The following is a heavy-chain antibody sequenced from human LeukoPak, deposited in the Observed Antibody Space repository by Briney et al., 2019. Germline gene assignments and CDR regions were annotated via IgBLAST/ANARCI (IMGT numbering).Heavy chain of an antibody. V-gene: IGHV3-33*01. CDR1: GFTFSSYG. Sequence: GGSLRLSCAASGFTFSSYGMHWVRQAPGKGLEWVAVIWYDGSNKYYADSVKGRFTISRDNSKNTLYLQMNSLRAEDTAVYYCARERASMVRGVHFDYWGQGTLVTVSS. J-gene: IGHJ4*02. CDR3: ARERASMVRGVHFDY. D-gene: IGHD3-10*01. CDR2: IWYDGSNK.